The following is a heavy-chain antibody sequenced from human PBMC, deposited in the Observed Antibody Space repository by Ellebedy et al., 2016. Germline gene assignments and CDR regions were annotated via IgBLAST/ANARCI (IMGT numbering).Heavy chain of an antibody. J-gene: IGHJ4*02. D-gene: IGHD2-15*01. CDR1: GFTFSSYA. CDR2: ISGSGGST. Sequence: GESLKISXAASGFTFSSYAMSWVRQAPGKGLEWVSAISGSGGSTYYADSVKGRFTISRDNSKNTLYLQMNSLRAEDTAVYYCAKGWAATTPLDYWGQGTLVTVSS. CDR3: AKGWAATTPLDY. V-gene: IGHV3-23*01.